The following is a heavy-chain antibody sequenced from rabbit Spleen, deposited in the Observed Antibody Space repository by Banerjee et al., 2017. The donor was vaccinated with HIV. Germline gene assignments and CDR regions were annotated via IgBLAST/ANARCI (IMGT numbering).Heavy chain of an antibody. J-gene: IGHJ6*01. V-gene: IGHV1S40*01. CDR3: ARDTASSFSSYGMDL. CDR1: GFTLSSTNY. CDR2: IVGSSSGFT. Sequence: QSLEESGGDLVKPGASLTLTCKASGFTLSSTNYMCWVRQAPGKGLEWISCIVGSSSGFTYSATWAKGRFTCSKTSSTTVTLQMTSLTVADTATYFCARDTASSFSSYGMDLWGPGTLVTVS. D-gene: IGHD6-1*01.